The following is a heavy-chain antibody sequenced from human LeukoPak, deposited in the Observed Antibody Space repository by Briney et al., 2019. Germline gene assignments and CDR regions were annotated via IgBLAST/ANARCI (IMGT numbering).Heavy chain of an antibody. Sequence: GGSLRLSCAASGFTFSNYNMNWVRQAPGKGLEWVSVISSSSRYMYYADSVKGRFTISRDNAKNSLYLQMNSLRAEDTAVYYCARVSTAVSLAIDYWGQGTLVTVSP. D-gene: IGHD6-13*01. CDR3: ARVSTAVSLAIDY. CDR1: GFTFSNYN. V-gene: IGHV3-21*06. J-gene: IGHJ4*02. CDR2: ISSSSRYM.